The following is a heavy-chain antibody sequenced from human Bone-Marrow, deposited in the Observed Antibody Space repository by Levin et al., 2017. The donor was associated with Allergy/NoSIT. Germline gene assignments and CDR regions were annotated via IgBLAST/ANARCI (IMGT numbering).Heavy chain of an antibody. D-gene: IGHD5-18*01. CDR1: GFTFSTYA. CDR3: AKSFRGFSYGKIDY. CDR2: IVGSSGST. V-gene: IGHV3-23*01. Sequence: PGGSLRLSCAASGFTFSTYAMNWVRQAPGKGLEWVSSIVGSSGSTYYADSVEGRFTISRDNSKNTLYLQMNSLRAEDTAMYYCAKSFRGFSYGKIDYWGKGTLVTVSS. J-gene: IGHJ4*02.